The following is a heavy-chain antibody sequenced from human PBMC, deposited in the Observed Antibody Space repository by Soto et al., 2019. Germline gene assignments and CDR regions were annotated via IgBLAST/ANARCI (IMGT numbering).Heavy chain of an antibody. CDR2: ISYGGST. V-gene: IGHV4-31*03. Sequence: QVQLQESGPGLVKPSQTLSLTCTVSGGSINSGGYCWSWIRQHPGQGLDWIGCISYGGSTSYNPSLKSRVTISVDTSKTQFSLKLSSVTAADTAVYYCSRGILVWGQGTLITVSS. CDR1: GGSINSGGYC. J-gene: IGHJ4*02. CDR3: SRGILV. D-gene: IGHD5-18*01.